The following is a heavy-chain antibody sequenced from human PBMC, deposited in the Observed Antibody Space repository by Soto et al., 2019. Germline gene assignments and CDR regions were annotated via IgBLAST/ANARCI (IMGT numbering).Heavy chain of an antibody. CDR2: INHSGST. CDR3: ARGGRTWIQLWTDAFDI. Sequence: SETLSLTCAVYGGSFSGYYWSWIRQPPGKGLEWIGEINHSGSTNYNPSLKSRVTISVDTSKNQFSLKLSSVTAADTAVYYCARGGRTWIQLWTDAFDIWGQGTMVTVS. V-gene: IGHV4-34*01. CDR1: GGSFSGYY. D-gene: IGHD5-18*01. J-gene: IGHJ3*02.